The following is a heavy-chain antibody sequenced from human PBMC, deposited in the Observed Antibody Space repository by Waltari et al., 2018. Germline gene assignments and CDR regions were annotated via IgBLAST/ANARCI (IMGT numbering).Heavy chain of an antibody. V-gene: IGHV4-59*01. CDR2: IYSSGST. CDR3: ASTGYRLYYYYGMDV. Sequence: QVQLQESGTGLVKPSETLSLTCTGSGGTISSYDCSWIGPPPGQGLEWIGYIYSSGSTHYNPSLKSRVTISVDTSKNQFSLKLSSLTAADTAVYYCASTGYRLYYYYGMDVWGQGTTVTVSS. J-gene: IGHJ6*02. D-gene: IGHD5-12*01. CDR1: GGTISSYD.